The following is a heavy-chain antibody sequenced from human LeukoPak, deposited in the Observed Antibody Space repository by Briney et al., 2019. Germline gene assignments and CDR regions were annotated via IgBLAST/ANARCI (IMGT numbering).Heavy chain of an antibody. J-gene: IGHJ4*02. Sequence: PSETLSLTCTVSGDSVSGVYWSWIRQPPGKGLEWIGYVYYSGDTNYNPSLKSRVTMSLDTSKNQVSLRLSSVTAVDTAVYYCASHPFATPFDYWGRGTLLTVSS. CDR2: VYYSGDT. CDR3: ASHPFATPFDY. V-gene: IGHV4-59*08. D-gene: IGHD2-15*01. CDR1: GDSVSGVY.